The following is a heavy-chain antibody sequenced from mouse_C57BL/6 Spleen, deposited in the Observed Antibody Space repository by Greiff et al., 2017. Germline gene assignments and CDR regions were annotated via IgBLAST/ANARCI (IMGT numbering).Heavy chain of an antibody. Sequence: EVQLVESGGDLVKPGGSLKLSCAASGFTFSSYGMSWVRQTPGKRLEWVATISSGGSYTYYPDSVKGRFTISRDNAKNTLYLQMSSLKSEDTAMYYCARHALYGNYGFDYWGQGTTLTVSS. D-gene: IGHD2-1*01. J-gene: IGHJ2*01. CDR3: ARHALYGNYGFDY. V-gene: IGHV5-6*01. CDR2: ISSGGSYT. CDR1: GFTFSSYG.